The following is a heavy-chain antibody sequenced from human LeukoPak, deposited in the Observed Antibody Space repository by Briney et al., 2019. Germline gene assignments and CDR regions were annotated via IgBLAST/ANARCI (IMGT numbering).Heavy chain of an antibody. CDR3: ASASGGYSYGDYYFDY. J-gene: IGHJ4*02. CDR2: IYSGGST. D-gene: IGHD5-18*01. CDR1: GFTVSSNY. V-gene: IGHV3-53*01. Sequence: GGSLRLSCAASGFTVSSNYMSWVRQAPWKGLEWVSVIYSGGSTYYADSVKGRFTISRDNSKNTLYLQMNSLRAEDTAVYYCASASGGYSYGDYYFDYWGQGTLVTVSS.